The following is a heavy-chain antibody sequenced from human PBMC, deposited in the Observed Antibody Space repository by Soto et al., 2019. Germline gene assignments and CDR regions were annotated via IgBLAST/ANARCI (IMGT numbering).Heavy chain of an antibody. D-gene: IGHD3-10*02. CDR1: GFTFDDYA. J-gene: IGHJ4*02. CDR2: ISWNSGSI. Sequence: EVQLVESGGGLVQPGRSLRLSCAASGFTFDDYAMHWVRQAPGKGLEWVSGISWNSGSIGYADSVKGRFTISRDNAKNSLYLQMNSLRAEDMALYYCAKGTYVYFDYWGQGTLVTVSS. CDR3: AKGTYVYFDY. V-gene: IGHV3-9*03.